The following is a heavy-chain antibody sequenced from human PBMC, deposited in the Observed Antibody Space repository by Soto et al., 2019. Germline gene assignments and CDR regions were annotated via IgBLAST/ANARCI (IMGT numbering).Heavy chain of an antibody. CDR2: IYYTGST. Sequence: QVQLQESGPGLVKPSETLSLTCTVSGGSVSSGNYYWSWIRQPPGKGLEWIGFIYYTGSTSYNPSLKSRVTXPVXXSXYQFSLKLTSVTAADTAVYYCASALYCSGGSCSFDPWGQGTLVTVSS. J-gene: IGHJ5*02. CDR3: ASALYCSGGSCSFDP. CDR1: GGSVSSGNYY. D-gene: IGHD2-15*01. V-gene: IGHV4-61*01.